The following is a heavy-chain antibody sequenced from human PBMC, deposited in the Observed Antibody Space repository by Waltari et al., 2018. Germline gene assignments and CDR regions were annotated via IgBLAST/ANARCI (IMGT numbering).Heavy chain of an antibody. J-gene: IGHJ3*02. CDR3: AREGRTGLRFVPDAFDI. CDR1: GGSISSGSYY. D-gene: IGHD3-3*01. CDR2: IYTSGST. V-gene: IGHV4-61*09. Sequence: QVQLQESGPGLVKPSQTLSLTCTVSGGSISSGSYYWSWIRQPAGKGLEWIGYIYTSGSTNYNPSLKSRVTISVDTSKNQFSLKLSSVTAADTAVYYGAREGRTGLRFVPDAFDIWGQGTMVTVSS.